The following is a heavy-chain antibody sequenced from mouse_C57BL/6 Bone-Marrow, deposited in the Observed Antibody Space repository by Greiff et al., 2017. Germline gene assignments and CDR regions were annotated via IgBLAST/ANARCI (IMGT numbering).Heavy chain of an antibody. Sequence: VQRVESGAELARPGASVKLSCKASGYTFTSYGISWVKQRTGQGLEWIGEIYPRSGNTYYNEKFKGKATLTADKSSSTAYMELRSLTSEDSAVYFCARTGYYYAMDYWGQGTSVTVSS. CDR3: ARTGYYYAMDY. CDR2: IYPRSGNT. J-gene: IGHJ4*01. V-gene: IGHV1-81*01. CDR1: GYTFTSYG.